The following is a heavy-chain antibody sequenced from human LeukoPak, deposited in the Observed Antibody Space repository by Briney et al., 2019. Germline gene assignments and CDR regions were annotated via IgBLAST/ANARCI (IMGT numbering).Heavy chain of an antibody. CDR2: ITASGGST. CDR3: AKDSAIQAPGYSYGSLGFDY. D-gene: IGHD5-18*01. V-gene: IGHV3-23*01. J-gene: IGHJ4*02. Sequence: GGSLRLSCTVSGFTFGDYAINWVRQAPGKGLEWVSAITASGGSTYYADSVNGRFTVSRDNSKNTLFLQMNSLRAGDTAIYYCAKDSAIQAPGYSYGSLGFDYWGQGTLVTVSS. CDR1: GFTFGDYA.